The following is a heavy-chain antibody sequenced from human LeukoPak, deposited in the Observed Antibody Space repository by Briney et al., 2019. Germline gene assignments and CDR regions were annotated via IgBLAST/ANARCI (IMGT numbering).Heavy chain of an antibody. J-gene: IGHJ4*02. CDR2: ISSSSTTI. V-gene: IGHV3-48*02. Sequence: GGSLRLSCAASGFSFSISSMNWVRQAPGKGLEWVSFISSSSTTIYYVDSVKGRFTISRDNAKNSLYLQMNSLRDEDTAVYYCARDLELVYYDSSGYDYWGQGTLVIVSS. CDR3: ARDLELVYYDSSGYDY. D-gene: IGHD3-22*01. CDR1: GFSFSISS.